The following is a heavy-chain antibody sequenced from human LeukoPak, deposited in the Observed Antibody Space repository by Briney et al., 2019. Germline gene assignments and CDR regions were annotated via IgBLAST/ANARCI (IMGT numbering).Heavy chain of an antibody. V-gene: IGHV1-2*06. Sequence: ASVKVSCKASGYTFTGYYMHWVRQAPGQGLEWMGRINPNSGGTSYAQKFQGRVTMTRDTSISTAYMELSRLRSDDTAVYYCARAEGSTIFGVVTNLYYFDYWGQGTLVTVSS. CDR3: ARAEGSTIFGVVTNLYYFDY. D-gene: IGHD3-3*01. J-gene: IGHJ4*02. CDR2: INPNSGGT. CDR1: GYTFTGYY.